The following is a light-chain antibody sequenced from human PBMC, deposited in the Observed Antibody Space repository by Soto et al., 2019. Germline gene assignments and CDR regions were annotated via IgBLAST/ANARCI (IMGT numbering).Light chain of an antibody. J-gene: IGLJ1*01. CDR2: EVS. Sequence: QSALPQPASVSGSPGQSITISCTGTSSDVGGYNYVSWYQQHPGKAPKLMIYEVSNRPSGVSNRFSGSKSGNTASLTISGLHAEDEADYYCSSYTSSSIDYVFGTGTKLTVL. V-gene: IGLV2-14*01. CDR3: SSYTSSSIDYV. CDR1: SSDVGGYNY.